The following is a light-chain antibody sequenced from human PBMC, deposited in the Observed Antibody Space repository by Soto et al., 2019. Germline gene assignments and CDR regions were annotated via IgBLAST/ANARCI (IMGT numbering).Light chain of an antibody. CDR3: QQYGSSGWT. CDR2: GAS. Sequence: EIVLTQSPGTLSLSPGERATLSCRASQSVSSSYLAWYQQKPGQAPRLLIYGASSRATGIPDRFSGSGSGTDFTLTSSRLEPEDFAVYYWQQYGSSGWTFGQGTKVEIK. J-gene: IGKJ1*01. V-gene: IGKV3-20*01. CDR1: QSVSSSY.